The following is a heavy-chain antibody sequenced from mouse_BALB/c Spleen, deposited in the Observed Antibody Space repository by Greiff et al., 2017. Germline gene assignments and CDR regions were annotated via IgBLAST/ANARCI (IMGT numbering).Heavy chain of an antibody. D-gene: IGHD6-5*01. CDR3: ARLNPYVAY. CDR2: ILPGSGST. CDR1: GYTFSSYW. Sequence: QVQLKQSGAELMKPGASVKISCKATGYTFSSYWIEWVKQRPGHGLEWIGEILPGSGSTNYNEKFKGKATFTADTSSNTAYMQLSSLTSEDSAVYYCARLNPYVAYWGQGTLVTVSA. V-gene: IGHV1-9*01. J-gene: IGHJ3*01.